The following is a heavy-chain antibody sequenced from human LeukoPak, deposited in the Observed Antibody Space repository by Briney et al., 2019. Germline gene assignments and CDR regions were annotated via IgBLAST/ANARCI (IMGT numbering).Heavy chain of an antibody. D-gene: IGHD3-10*01. CDR1: RYTFTTYY. V-gene: IGHV1-46*01. J-gene: IGHJ3*02. CDR2: INPGGGSR. CDR3: ARPAPTGVDAFDI. Sequence: ASVKVSCKASRYTFTTYYMHWVRQAPGQGLEWMGIINPGGGSRSYAQRLKGRVTMTSDTSTSTVYMELSSLRSEDTAVYYCARPAPTGVDAFDIWGQGTLVTVSS.